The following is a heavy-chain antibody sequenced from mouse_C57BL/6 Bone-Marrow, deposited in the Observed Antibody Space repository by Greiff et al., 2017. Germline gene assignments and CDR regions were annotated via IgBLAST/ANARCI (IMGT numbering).Heavy chain of an antibody. CDR2: IWSGGST. J-gene: IGHJ4*01. D-gene: IGHD1-1*01. CDR3: ARVPYGSSYVNY. V-gene: IGHV2-2*01. CDR1: GFSSTRCG. Sequence: VKLQESGPGLVQPSQSLSLTCTVSGFSSTRCGVHWVRPSPGRGLEWLVVIWSGGSTDYNAAFISTLSISKDNSKSQVFFKMNSLQAADTAIYYCARVPYGSSYVNYWGQGTSVTVSS.